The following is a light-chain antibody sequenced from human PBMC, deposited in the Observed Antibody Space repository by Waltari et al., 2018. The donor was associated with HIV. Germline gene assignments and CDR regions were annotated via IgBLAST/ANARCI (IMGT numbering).Light chain of an antibody. CDR2: DVS. CDR3: SSYTSGSTYV. V-gene: IGLV2-14*03. Sequence: QSALTQPASASGSPGQSITISCTGTTSDGGGYRYVSWYQQHPGKAPKLMIYDVSNRPSGCSMRFCGSRCGNTPSLTSSGVQAADETDYYCSSYTSGSTYVVGTGTKGTVL. J-gene: IGLJ1*01. CDR1: TSDGGGYRY.